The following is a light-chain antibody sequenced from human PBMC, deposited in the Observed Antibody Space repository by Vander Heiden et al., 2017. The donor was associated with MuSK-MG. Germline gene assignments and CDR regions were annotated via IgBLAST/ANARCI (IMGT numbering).Light chain of an antibody. CDR1: QGISNA. CDR2: DAS. V-gene: IGKV1-13*02. J-gene: IGKJ5*01. Sequence: AIQLTQSPYSLSASIGDRITITCRASQGISNALAWYQRKPGKPPKVLIYDASSLQSGVPSRFSGSGSGTDFTLTISSLQPEDFATYYCQHVNSYPLTFGQGTRLEIK. CDR3: QHVNSYPLT.